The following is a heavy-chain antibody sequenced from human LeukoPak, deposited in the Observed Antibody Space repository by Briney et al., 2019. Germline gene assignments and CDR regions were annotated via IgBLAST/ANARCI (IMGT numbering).Heavy chain of an antibody. CDR2: ISSSGSTI. Sequence: AGGSLRLSCAASGFTFSSYSMNWVRQAPGKGLEWVSYISSSGSTIYYADSVKGRFTISRDNAKNSLYLQMNSLRAEDTAVYYCARDYDDFWSGLDYWGQGTLVTVSS. V-gene: IGHV3-48*04. CDR3: ARDYDDFWSGLDY. J-gene: IGHJ4*02. D-gene: IGHD3-3*01. CDR1: GFTFSSYS.